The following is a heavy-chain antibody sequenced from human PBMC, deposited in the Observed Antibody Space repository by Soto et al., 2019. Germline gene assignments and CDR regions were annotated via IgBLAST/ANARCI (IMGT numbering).Heavy chain of an antibody. J-gene: IGHJ4*02. Sequence: QVQLQESGPGLVKPSETLSLSCTVSGGSVSSGSYYWSWIRQPPGKGLECIGYIYYSGSTNYNPSLQSRVTISVDTSKNQFSLTLSSVTAADTAVYYCARVSSSWGLVNYFDYWGQGTLVTVSS. D-gene: IGHD6-13*01. CDR1: GGSVSSGSYY. CDR2: IYYSGST. CDR3: ARVSSSWGLVNYFDY. V-gene: IGHV4-61*01.